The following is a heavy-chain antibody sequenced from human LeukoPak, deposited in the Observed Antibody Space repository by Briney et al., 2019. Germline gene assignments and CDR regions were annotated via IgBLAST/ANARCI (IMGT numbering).Heavy chain of an antibody. CDR1: GGSISSGSYY. CDR3: ARAADFGDYSDY. CDR2: IYTSEST. D-gene: IGHD4-17*01. V-gene: IGHV4-61*02. Sequence: SQTLSLTCTVSGGSISSGSYYWSWIRQLAGKGLEWIGRIYTSESTHYNPSLKSRVTISVDTSKNQFSLKLSSVTAADTAVYYCARAADFGDYSDYWGQGTLVTVSS. J-gene: IGHJ4*02.